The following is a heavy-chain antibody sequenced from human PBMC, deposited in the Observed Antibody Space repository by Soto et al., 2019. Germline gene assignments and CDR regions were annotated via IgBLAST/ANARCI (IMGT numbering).Heavy chain of an antibody. J-gene: IGHJ5*01. D-gene: IGHD6-13*01. Sequence: QITLKESGPTLVKPTQTLTLTCTCSGFALSTRGVGVGWIRQPPGKALECLALIYWHDEKRYNPSLKSRLTIIKDTSKNQVVLTMTNVDPVDTGTYYCAHRHPSAVGTDRYCFGSWGQGSLVTVSS. V-gene: IGHV2-5*01. CDR3: AHRHPSAVGTDRYCFGS. CDR2: IYWHDEK. CDR1: GFALSTRGVG.